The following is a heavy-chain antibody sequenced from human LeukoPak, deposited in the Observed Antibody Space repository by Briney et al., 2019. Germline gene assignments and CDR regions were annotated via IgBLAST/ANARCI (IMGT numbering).Heavy chain of an antibody. D-gene: IGHD3-22*01. J-gene: IGHJ3*02. V-gene: IGHV3-48*02. CDR1: GFTFSSSS. Sequence: GGSLRLSCAASGFTFSSSSMNWVRQAPGKGLEWVSYISSSSTIYYADSVKGRFTISRDNAKNSLYLQMNSLRDEDTAVYYCARDKYSVGYYYDSSTDAFDIWGQGTMVTVSS. CDR3: ARDKYSVGYYYDSSTDAFDI. CDR2: ISSSSTI.